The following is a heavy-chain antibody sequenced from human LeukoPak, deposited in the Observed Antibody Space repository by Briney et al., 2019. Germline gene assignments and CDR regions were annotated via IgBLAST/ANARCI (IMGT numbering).Heavy chain of an antibody. CDR1: GYSISSGYY. D-gene: IGHD3-10*01. CDR3: ARDLRFGELLSWFDP. CDR2: IHHSGST. V-gene: IGHV4-38-2*02. J-gene: IGHJ5*02. Sequence: SETLSLTCTVSGYSISSGYYWGWIRQPPGKGLEWIGSIHHSGSTYYNPSLKSRVTISVDTSKNQFSLKLSSVTAADTAVYYCARDLRFGELLSWFDPWGQGTLVTVSS.